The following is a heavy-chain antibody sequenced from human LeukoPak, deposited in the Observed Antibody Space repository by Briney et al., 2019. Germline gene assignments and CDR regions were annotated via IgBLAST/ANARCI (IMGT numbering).Heavy chain of an antibody. CDR1: GFTFSSYA. CDR3: AKGQCDYGDSSH. J-gene: IGHJ4*02. D-gene: IGHD4-17*01. V-gene: IGHV3-23*01. CDR2: ISGSGGST. Sequence: GGSLRLSCAASGFTFSSYAMSWVRQAPPKGLECVSAISGSGGSTYYADSVKGRFTISRDNSKNTLYLQMNSLRAEDTAVYYSAKGQCDYGDSSHWGQGTLVTVSS.